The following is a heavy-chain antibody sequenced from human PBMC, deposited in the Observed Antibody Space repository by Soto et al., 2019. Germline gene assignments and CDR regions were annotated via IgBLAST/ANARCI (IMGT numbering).Heavy chain of an antibody. CDR3: ARSERYYDSSGYSSHASFDI. CDR2: IYYRGST. V-gene: IGHV4-30-4*01. J-gene: IGHJ3*02. Sequence: SETLSLTCTVSGGSISSGDYYWSWIRQPPGKGLEWIGYIYYRGSTYYNPSLKSRVTISVDTSKNQFSLRLSSVTAADTAVYYCARSERYYDSSGYSSHASFDIWGQGTMVTVSS. D-gene: IGHD3-22*01. CDR1: GGSISSGDYY.